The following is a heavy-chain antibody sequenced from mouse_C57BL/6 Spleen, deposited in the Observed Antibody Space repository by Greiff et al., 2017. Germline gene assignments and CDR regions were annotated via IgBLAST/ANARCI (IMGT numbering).Heavy chain of an antibody. CDR2: IRLKSDNYAT. D-gene: IGHD2-3*01. V-gene: IGHV6-3*01. CDR1: GFPFSNYW. J-gene: IGHJ1*03. CDR3: TGYGYYPWYFDV. Sequence: EVKLQESGGGLVQPGGSMKLSCVASGFPFSNYWMNWVRQSPEKGLEWVAQIRLKSDNYATHYAESVKGRFTISRDDSKSSVYLQMNNLRAEDTGIYYCTGYGYYPWYFDVWGTGTTVTVSA.